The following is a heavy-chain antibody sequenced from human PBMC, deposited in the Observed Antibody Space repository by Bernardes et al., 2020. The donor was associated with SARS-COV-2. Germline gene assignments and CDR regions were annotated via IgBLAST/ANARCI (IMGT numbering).Heavy chain of an antibody. CDR3: ARGQPGSGWYTNLGYYYYGMDV. V-gene: IGHV4-34*01. J-gene: IGHJ6*02. CDR1: GGSFSGYY. D-gene: IGHD6-19*01. Sequence: SETLSLTCAVYGGSFSGYYWSWIRQPPGKGLEWIGEINHSGSTNYNPSLKSQVTITVDTSKNQFSLKLSSVTAADTAGYYCARGQPGSGWYTNLGYYYYGMDVWGQGTTVTVSS. CDR2: INHSGST.